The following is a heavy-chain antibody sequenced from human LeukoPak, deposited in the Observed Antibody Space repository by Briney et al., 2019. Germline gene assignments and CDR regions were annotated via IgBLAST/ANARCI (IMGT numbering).Heavy chain of an antibody. J-gene: IGHJ4*02. V-gene: IGHV4-34*01. CDR3: ARAFGRYCSGESCYPFDY. CDR1: GGSFTDYF. Sequence: SETLSLTCAVYGGSFTDYFWTLIRQPPGKGLEWIGEINHAGSTNYNPSLKGRLTISVDTPKNQFSLKLRSVTAADTAVYYCARAFGRYCSGESCYPFDYWGQGTLVTVSS. D-gene: IGHD2-15*01. CDR2: INHAGST.